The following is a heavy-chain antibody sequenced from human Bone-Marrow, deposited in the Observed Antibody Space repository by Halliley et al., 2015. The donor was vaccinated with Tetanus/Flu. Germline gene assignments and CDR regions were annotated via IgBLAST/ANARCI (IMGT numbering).Heavy chain of an antibody. CDR3: ARGLGMDV. Sequence: TLSLTCTVFGGSLSSGSHYWGWIRQPPGKGLEWIGSIHYSGSTYYNPSLKSRVTISVDTSKNQFSLKLSSVTAADRAVYYCARGLGMDVWGQGTTVTVSS. CDR1: GGSLSSGSHY. V-gene: IGHV4-39*01. CDR2: IHYSGST. J-gene: IGHJ6*02.